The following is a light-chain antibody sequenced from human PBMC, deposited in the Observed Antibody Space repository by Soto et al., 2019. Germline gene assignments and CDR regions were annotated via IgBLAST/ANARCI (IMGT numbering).Light chain of an antibody. CDR2: GAS. CDR3: QPHLKSQP. CDR1: QSVRSY. J-gene: IGKJ4*01. V-gene: IGKV3-15*01. Sequence: EMVMKQSPVTLPAYQGESATLSCRASQSVRSYLAWYQQKPGQAPRLLLYGASTRATGIPARFSGSGSGTDYTLTISCLEPGDIAVYYCQPHLKSQPFGGVGKVAIK.